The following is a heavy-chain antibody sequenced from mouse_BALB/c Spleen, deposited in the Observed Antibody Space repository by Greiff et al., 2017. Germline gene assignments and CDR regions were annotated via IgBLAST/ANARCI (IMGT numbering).Heavy chain of an antibody. CDR2: IYPGNGDT. V-gene: IGHV1-12*01. Sequence: QVQLQQPGAELVKPGASVKMSCKASGYTFTSYNMHWVKQTPGQGLEWIGAIYPGNGDTSYNQKFKGKATLTADKSSSTAYMQLSSLTSEDSAVYYCARGELRYYFDYWGQGTTLTVSS. J-gene: IGHJ2*01. CDR1: GYTFTSYN. CDR3: ARGELRYYFDY. D-gene: IGHD1-1*01.